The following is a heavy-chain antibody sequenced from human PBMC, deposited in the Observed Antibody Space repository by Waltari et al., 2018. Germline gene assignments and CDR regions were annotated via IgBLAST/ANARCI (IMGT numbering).Heavy chain of an antibody. CDR2: IYYSGST. J-gene: IGHJ6*02. V-gene: IGHV4-59*01. CDR1: GGSISNYY. Sequence: QVQLQESGPGLVKPSETLSLTCTVSGGSISNYYWSWIRQPPGKGLEWIGYIYYSGSTNYPPSLKSRVTISLDTSKNQFSLKLSSVTAADTAVYYCARYRKSTGASFYYYGLDVWGQGTTVTVSS. CDR3: ARYRKSTGASFYYYGLDV. D-gene: IGHD3-16*02.